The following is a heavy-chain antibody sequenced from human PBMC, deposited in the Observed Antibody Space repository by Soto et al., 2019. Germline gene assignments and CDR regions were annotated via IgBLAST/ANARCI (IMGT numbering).Heavy chain of an antibody. CDR2: IYYSGST. CDR3: ARGDYVWGSYGAVNY. J-gene: IGHJ4*02. V-gene: IGHV4-31*03. D-gene: IGHD3-16*01. CDR1: GGSISSGGYY. Sequence: QVQLQESGPGLVKPSQTLSLTCTVSGGSISSGGYYWSWIRQHPGKGLEWIGYIYYSGSTYYNPSLKSRVTMSVDTSKNQFSLKLSSVTAADTAVYYCARGDYVWGSYGAVNYWGQGTLVTVSS.